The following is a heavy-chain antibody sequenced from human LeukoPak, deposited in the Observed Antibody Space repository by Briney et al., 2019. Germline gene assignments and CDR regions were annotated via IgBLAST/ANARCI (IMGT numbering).Heavy chain of an antibody. CDR2: IYSGGNT. CDR1: GFSVSSNY. CDR3: AKDDRALDYYGSGSYDY. J-gene: IGHJ4*02. Sequence: GGSLRLSCAASGFSVSSNYMSWVRQAVGKGLEWVSIIYSGGNTYYVDSVKGRFTISRDNSKNTLYLQMNSLRAEDTAVYYCAKDDRALDYYGSGSYDYWGQGTLVTVSS. D-gene: IGHD3-10*01. V-gene: IGHV3-53*05.